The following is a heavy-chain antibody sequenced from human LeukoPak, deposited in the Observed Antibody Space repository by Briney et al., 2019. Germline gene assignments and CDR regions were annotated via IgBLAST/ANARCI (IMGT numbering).Heavy chain of an antibody. J-gene: IGHJ4*02. V-gene: IGHV4-34*01. CDR2: INHSGST. CDR3: AREGEWELRGFDY. Sequence: SETLSLTCAVYGGSFSGYYWSWIRQPPGKGLEWIGEINHSGSTYYNPSLKSRVTISVDTSKNQFSLKLSSVTAADTAVYYCAREGEWELRGFDYWGQGTLVTVSS. D-gene: IGHD1-26*01. CDR1: GGSFSGYY.